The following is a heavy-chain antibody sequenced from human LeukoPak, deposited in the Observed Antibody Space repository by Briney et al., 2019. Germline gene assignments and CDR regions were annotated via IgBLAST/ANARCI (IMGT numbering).Heavy chain of an antibody. J-gene: IGHJ4*02. CDR3: ATGVVVVAALTMDY. CDR2: ISYDGSNK. Sequence: QPGRSLRLSCAASGFTFSNYGMHWVRQAPGKGLEWVAVISYDGSNKYYADSVKGRFTIPRDNSKNTLYLQMNSLRAEDTAVYYCATGVVVVAALTMDYWGQGTPVTVSS. D-gene: IGHD2-15*01. V-gene: IGHV3-30*19. CDR1: GFTFSNYG.